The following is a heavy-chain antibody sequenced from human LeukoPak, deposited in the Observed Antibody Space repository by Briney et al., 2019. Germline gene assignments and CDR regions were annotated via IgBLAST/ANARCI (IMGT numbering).Heavy chain of an antibody. V-gene: IGHV3-23*01. D-gene: IGHD3-22*01. Sequence: GGSLRLSCAASGFTFSSYAMSWVRQAPGKGLEWVSAISGSGGSTYYADSVKGRFTISRDNSKNTLYLQMNSLRAEDTAVYYCAKDRVYDSSGRVFDYWGQGTLVTVSS. CDR3: AKDRVYDSSGRVFDY. J-gene: IGHJ4*02. CDR1: GFTFSSYA. CDR2: ISGSGGST.